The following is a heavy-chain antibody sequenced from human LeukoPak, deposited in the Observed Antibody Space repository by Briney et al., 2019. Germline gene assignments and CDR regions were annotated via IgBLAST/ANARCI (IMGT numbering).Heavy chain of an antibody. CDR3: ARVTGYMIEDYFDY. V-gene: IGHV4-59*01. J-gene: IGHJ4*02. D-gene: IGHD3-22*01. CDR1: GGSISSYY. Sequence: SETLSLTCTVSGGSISSYYWSWIRQPPGKGLEWIGYIYYSGSTNYNSSLKSRVTISVDMSKNQFSLRLSSVTAADTAVYYCARVTGYMIEDYFDYWGQGILVTVSS. CDR2: IYYSGST.